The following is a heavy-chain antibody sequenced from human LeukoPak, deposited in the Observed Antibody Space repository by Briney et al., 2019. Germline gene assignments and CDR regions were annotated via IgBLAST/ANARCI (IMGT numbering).Heavy chain of an antibody. CDR3: ARGARGLLLFGNPDY. CDR1: GRSTTSYY. J-gene: IGHJ4*02. V-gene: IGHV4-59*01. D-gene: IGHD3-10*01. Sequence: SETLSLTCHVSGRSTTSYYWSWIRQPPGKGLEWIGYIYYSGSTNYNPSLKSRVTISLHTSKNQFSLKLSSVTAADSAVYYCARGARGLLLFGNPDYWGQGTLVTVSS. CDR2: IYYSGST.